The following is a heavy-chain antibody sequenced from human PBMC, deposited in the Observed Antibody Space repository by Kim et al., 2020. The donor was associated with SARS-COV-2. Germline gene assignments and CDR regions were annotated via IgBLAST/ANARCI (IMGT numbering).Heavy chain of an antibody. CDR2: ITSGAGST. Sequence: GGSLRLSCAASGFTFSSYAMHWVRQAPGKGLEWVSGITSGAGSTYYADSVKGRFTISRDNSKNTLYLQMNSLRVEDTAVYYCAKDRDSSSWSFFEYWGQGTLVTVSS. CDR3: AKDRDSSSWSFFEY. J-gene: IGHJ4*02. CDR1: GFTFSSYA. V-gene: IGHV3-23*01. D-gene: IGHD6-13*01.